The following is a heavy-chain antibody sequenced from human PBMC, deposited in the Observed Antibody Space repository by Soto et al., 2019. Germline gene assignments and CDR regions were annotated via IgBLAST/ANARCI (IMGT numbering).Heavy chain of an antibody. Sequence: SETLSLTCTVSGGSISSSSYYWGWIRQPPGKGLEWIGSIYYSGSTYYNPSLKSRVTISVDTSKNQFSLKLSSVTAADTAVYYCARYNSSWDTKYNWFDPWGQGTLVTVSS. CDR2: IYYSGST. CDR1: GGSISSSSYY. D-gene: IGHD6-13*01. CDR3: ARYNSSWDTKYNWFDP. J-gene: IGHJ5*02. V-gene: IGHV4-39*01.